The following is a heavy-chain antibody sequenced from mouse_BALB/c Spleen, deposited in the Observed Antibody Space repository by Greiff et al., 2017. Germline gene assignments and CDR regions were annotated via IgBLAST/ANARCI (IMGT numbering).Heavy chain of an antibody. CDR3: ARRGLTGTGLFDY. V-gene: IGHV5-6-2*01. J-gene: IGHJ2*01. D-gene: IGHD4-1*01. CDR1: GFTFSSYY. CDR2: INSNGGST. Sequence: EVQLVESGGGLVKLGGSLKLSCAASGFTFSSYYMSWVRQTPEKRLELVAAINSNGGSTYYPDTVKGRFTISRDNAKNTLYLQMSSLKSEDTALYYCARRGLTGTGLFDYWGQGTTLTVSS.